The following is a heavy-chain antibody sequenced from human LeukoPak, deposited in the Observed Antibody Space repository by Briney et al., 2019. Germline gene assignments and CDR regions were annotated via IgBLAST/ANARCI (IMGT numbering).Heavy chain of an antibody. Sequence: GGSLRLSCAVPGFTVSSSYMTWVRQAPGKGLDWVSLIYSGGSTYYADSVKGRFIISRDNSKNTLYLQMNSLRADDTAVYYCARYSSSGFDYWGQGTLVTVSS. CDR1: GFTVSSSY. CDR3: ARYSSSGFDY. J-gene: IGHJ4*02. D-gene: IGHD2-2*01. V-gene: IGHV3-53*01. CDR2: IYSGGST.